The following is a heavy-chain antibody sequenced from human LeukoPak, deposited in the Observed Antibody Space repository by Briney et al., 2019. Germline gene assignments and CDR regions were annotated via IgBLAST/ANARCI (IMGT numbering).Heavy chain of an antibody. CDR1: GFTFSSYS. CDR2: IYYSGTT. J-gene: IGHJ4*02. Sequence: PGGSLRLSCAASGFTFSSYSMNWVRQAPGKGLEWIGYIYYSGTTNYNPSLKSRVTISVDTSKNQFSLKLSSVTAADTAVYYCARGGGLQTPEFDYWGQGTLVTVSS. CDR3: ARGGGLQTPEFDY. D-gene: IGHD4-11*01. V-gene: IGHV4-59*01.